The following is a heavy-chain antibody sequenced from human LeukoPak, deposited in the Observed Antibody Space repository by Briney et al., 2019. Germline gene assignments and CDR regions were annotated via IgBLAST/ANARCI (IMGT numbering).Heavy chain of an antibody. CDR3: ARGRKDFDY. CDR2: MNPNSGNT. J-gene: IGHJ4*02. Sequence: EASVTVSFTASGYTFTSYDINWVRQAPGQGLEWMGWMNPNSGNTGYAQKFQGRVTMTRNTSISTAYMELSSLRSEDTAVYYCARGRKDFDYWGQGTLVTVSS. CDR1: GYTFTSYD. V-gene: IGHV1-8*01.